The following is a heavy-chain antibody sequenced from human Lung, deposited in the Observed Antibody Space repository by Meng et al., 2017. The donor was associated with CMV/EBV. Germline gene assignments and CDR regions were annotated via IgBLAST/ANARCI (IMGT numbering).Heavy chain of an antibody. CDR3: AREYWGPDY. D-gene: IGHD7-27*01. Sequence: GESXKISCAASGFTFTNYWMTWVRQAPGKGLEWVANINEDGSVKHFVDSVKSRFTMSRDNAKNSVYLQMNGLRADDTAVYYCAREYWGPDYWGQGTLVTVSS. CDR2: INEDGSVK. J-gene: IGHJ4*02. V-gene: IGHV3-7*01. CDR1: GFTFTNYW.